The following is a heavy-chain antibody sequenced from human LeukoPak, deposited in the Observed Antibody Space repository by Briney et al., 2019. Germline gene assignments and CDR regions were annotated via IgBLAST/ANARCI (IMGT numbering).Heavy chain of an antibody. CDR1: GYTFTGYY. CDR3: AREGSSGWYPDY. V-gene: IGHV1-2*02. Sequence: ASVKVSCKASGYTFTGYYMHWVRQAPGQGLEWMGWINPNSGGTNYAQKFQGRVTMTRDTSIGTAYMELSRLRSDDTAVYYCAREGSSGWYPDYWGQGTLVTVSS. CDR2: INPNSGGT. D-gene: IGHD6-19*01. J-gene: IGHJ4*02.